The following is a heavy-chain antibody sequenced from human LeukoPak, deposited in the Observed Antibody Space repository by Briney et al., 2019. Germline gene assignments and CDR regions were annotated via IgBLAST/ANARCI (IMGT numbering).Heavy chain of an antibody. J-gene: IGHJ3*02. CDR3: ARQGGVQLDHGAFDI. CDR1: GYSIGSGYY. CDR2: IYYTGST. V-gene: IGHV4-59*08. D-gene: IGHD1-1*01. Sequence: SETLSLTCTVSGYSIGSGYYWGWIRQPPGKGLEWIGYIYYTGSTKYNPSLQSRVTISVDTSQNQFSLKLSSVTAADTAVYYCARQGGVQLDHGAFDIWGQGTMVTVSS.